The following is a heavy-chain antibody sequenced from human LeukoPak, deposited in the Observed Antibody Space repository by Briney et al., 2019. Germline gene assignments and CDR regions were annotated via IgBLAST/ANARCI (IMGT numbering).Heavy chain of an antibody. D-gene: IGHD3-3*01. CDR3: ARHFGTRRNYYYYGMDV. Sequence: PETLSLTCTVSGGSISSYYWSWIRQPPGKGLEWIGYIYYSGSTNYNPSLKSRVTISVDTSKNQFSLKLSSVTAADTAVYYCARHFGTRRNYYYYGMDVWGQGTTVTVSS. CDR1: GGSISSYY. J-gene: IGHJ6*02. CDR2: IYYSGST. V-gene: IGHV4-59*08.